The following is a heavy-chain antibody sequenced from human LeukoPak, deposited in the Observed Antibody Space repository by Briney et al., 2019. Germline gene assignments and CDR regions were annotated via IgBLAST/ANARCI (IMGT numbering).Heavy chain of an antibody. D-gene: IGHD6-13*01. CDR2: IYYSGYT. V-gene: IGHV4-39*01. CDR3: ARLTYSNNWYFRRGLDNWFDP. CDR1: GGSISSSSYY. J-gene: IGHJ5*02. Sequence: SETLSLACTVSGGSISSSSYYWGWIRQPPGKGLEWIGTIYYSGYTYYNPSLKSRVTISVDTSKNQFSLKLSSVTAADTAVYYCARLTYSNNWYFRRGLDNWFDPWGQGTLVTVSS.